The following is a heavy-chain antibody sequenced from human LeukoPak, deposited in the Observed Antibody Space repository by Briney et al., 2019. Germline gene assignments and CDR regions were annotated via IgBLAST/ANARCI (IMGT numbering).Heavy chain of an antibody. CDR2: INPNSGGT. CDR3: ARGGSGYLIGYWYFDL. D-gene: IGHD3-22*01. J-gene: IGHJ2*01. Sequence: ASVKVSCKASGYTFTGYYMHWVRQAPGQGLEWMGWINPNSGGTNYAQKFQGRVTMTRDTSISTAYMELSRLRSDDTAVYYCARGGSGYLIGYWYFDLWGRGTLVTVSS. CDR1: GYTFTGYY. V-gene: IGHV1-2*02.